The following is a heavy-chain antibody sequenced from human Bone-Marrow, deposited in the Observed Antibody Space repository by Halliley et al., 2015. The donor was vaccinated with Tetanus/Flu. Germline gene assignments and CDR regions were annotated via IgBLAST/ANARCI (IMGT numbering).Heavy chain of an antibody. CDR2: IHYSGST. J-gene: IGHJ6*01. CDR3: ARGLGMDV. Sequence: TLSLTCTVSGGSLSSGSHYWGWIRQPPGKGLEWIGSIHYSGSTYYNPSLKSRVTISVDTPKNQFSLKLSSVTAADRAVYYCARGLGMDVWGQGTTVTVSS. V-gene: IGHV4-39*01. CDR1: GGSLSSGSHY.